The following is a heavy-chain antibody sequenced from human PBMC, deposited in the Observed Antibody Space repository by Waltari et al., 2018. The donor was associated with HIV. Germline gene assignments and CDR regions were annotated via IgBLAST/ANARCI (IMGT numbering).Heavy chain of an antibody. CDR1: GGSISSSSYY. CDR3: ARDQATPYYYDSSGYYVFDY. Sequence: QLQLQESGPGLVKPSETLSLTCTVSGGSISSSSYYWGWIRHPPGKGLEWIGSIYYSGSTYYNPSLKSRVTISVDTSKNQFSLKLSSVTAADTAVYYCARDQATPYYYDSSGYYVFDYWGQGTLVTVSS. D-gene: IGHD3-22*01. CDR2: IYYSGST. J-gene: IGHJ4*02. V-gene: IGHV4-39*07.